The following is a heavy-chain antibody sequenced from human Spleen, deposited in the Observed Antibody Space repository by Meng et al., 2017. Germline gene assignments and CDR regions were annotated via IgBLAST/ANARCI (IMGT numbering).Heavy chain of an antibody. CDR2: INHSGST. D-gene: IGHD4-11*01. Sequence: QGQLTHWGAGLLKPSETLSPTCVVSGGSFSDYYWSWIRQPPGKGLEWIGEINHSGSTNYNPSLESRATISVDTSQNNLSLKLSSVTAADSAVYYCARGPTTMAHDFDYWGQGTLVTVSS. CDR3: ARGPTTMAHDFDY. V-gene: IGHV4-34*01. J-gene: IGHJ4*02. CDR1: GGSFSDYY.